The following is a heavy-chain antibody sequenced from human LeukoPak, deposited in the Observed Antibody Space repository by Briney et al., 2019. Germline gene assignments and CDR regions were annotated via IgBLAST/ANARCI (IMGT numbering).Heavy chain of an antibody. CDR3: ARLAGSYPGSPFDY. CDR2: IYPGDSDT. V-gene: IGHV5-51*01. Sequence: GESLKISCKGSAYRFANYWIGWVRQMPGKGLEWMGIIYPGDSDTRYSPSFEGQVTISADKSISTASLQWSSLKASDSALYYCARLAGSYPGSPFDYWGQGTLVTVSS. J-gene: IGHJ4*02. D-gene: IGHD1-26*01. CDR1: AYRFANYW.